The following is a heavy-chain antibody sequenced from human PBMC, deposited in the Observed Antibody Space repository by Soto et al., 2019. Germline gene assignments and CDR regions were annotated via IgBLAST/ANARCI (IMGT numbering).Heavy chain of an antibody. J-gene: IGHJ6*02. Sequence: QVQLVQSGAEVKKPGASVKVSCKASGYTFTSYDINWVRQATGQGLEWMGGMNPNSGNTGYAQKFQGRVTMTRNTSISTAYMELSSLRSEDTAVYYCASIAARPDYYYGMDVWGQGTTVTVSS. CDR2: MNPNSGNT. CDR1: GYTFTSYD. CDR3: ASIAARPDYYYGMDV. V-gene: IGHV1-8*01. D-gene: IGHD6-6*01.